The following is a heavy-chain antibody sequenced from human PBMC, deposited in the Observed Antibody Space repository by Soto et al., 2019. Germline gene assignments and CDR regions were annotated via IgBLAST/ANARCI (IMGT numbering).Heavy chain of an antibody. V-gene: IGHV1-18*01. CDR1: GYTFTSYG. CDR2: ISAYNGNT. J-gene: IGHJ4*02. CDR3: ARDRRILTGPDN. Sequence: QVQLVQSGAEVKKPGASVKVSCKASGYTFTSYGISWVRQAPGQGLEWMGWISAYNGNTNSAQKLQGRVTMTTDTSTSTGYRELRSLRYYDTAVYYSARDRRILTGPDNWGQGTLVTVSS. D-gene: IGHD3-9*01.